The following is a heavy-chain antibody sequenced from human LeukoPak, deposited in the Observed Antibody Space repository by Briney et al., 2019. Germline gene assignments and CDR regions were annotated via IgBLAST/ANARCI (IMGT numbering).Heavy chain of an antibody. CDR2: INQDGSER. CDR3: ARVMAARSFYFDH. D-gene: IGHD5-24*01. Sequence: PGGSLRLSCVASVFTFGIYWLSWVRQAPGKGLEWVANINQDGSERYLVDSVKGRFTISRDNAKKSLYLQMNGLRAGDSAVFYCARVMAARSFYFDHWGQGTLVTVSS. J-gene: IGHJ4*02. V-gene: IGHV3-7*01. CDR1: VFTFGIYW.